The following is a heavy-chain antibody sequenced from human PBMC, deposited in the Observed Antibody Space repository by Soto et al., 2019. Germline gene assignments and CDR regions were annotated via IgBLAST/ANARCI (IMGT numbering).Heavy chain of an antibody. D-gene: IGHD6-13*01. CDR1: GASISSDAYH. CDR3: ARYRVAGSWSKFDY. J-gene: IGHJ4*02. V-gene: IGHV4-31*11. Sequence: QVHLQESGPGLLKPSQTLSLYCAVSGASISSDAYHWSWIRPLPGKGLEWVGFISSRGRTYYNPSLRSRVTMSADTSKRQFSLQLTSVTAADTAMYFCARYRVAGSWSKFDYWGQGTLVTVSS. CDR2: ISSRGRT.